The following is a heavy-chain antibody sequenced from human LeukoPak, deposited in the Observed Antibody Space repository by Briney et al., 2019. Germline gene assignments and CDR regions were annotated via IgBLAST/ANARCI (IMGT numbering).Heavy chain of an antibody. CDR1: GFAFSGYA. Sequence: GRSLRLSCAASGFAFSGYAMHWVRQAPGKGLEWVSLILYHGSNKYYADSVKGRFTISRDNSENTLCLQMNNLKPEDTAVYYCATWGFHITGTMNWGQGTLVTVSS. D-gene: IGHD1-20*01. CDR2: ILYHGSNK. J-gene: IGHJ4*02. CDR3: ATWGFHITGTMN. V-gene: IGHV3-30*04.